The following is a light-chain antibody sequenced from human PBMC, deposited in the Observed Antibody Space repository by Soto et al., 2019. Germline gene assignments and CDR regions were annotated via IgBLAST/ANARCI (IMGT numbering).Light chain of an antibody. V-gene: IGLV2-11*01. CDR3: CSYAGSYRGV. J-gene: IGLJ1*01. CDR2: DVS. Sequence: QSALTQPRSVSGSPGQSVTISCTGTSSDVGGYNYVSCYQQHPGKAPKLMIYDVSKRPSGVPDRFSGSKSGNTASLTISGLQAEDEADYYCCSYAGSYRGVFGTGTKLTVL. CDR1: SSDVGGYNY.